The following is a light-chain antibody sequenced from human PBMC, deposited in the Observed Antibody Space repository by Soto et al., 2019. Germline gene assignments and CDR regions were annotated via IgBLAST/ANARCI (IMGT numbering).Light chain of an antibody. J-gene: IGKJ5*01. Sequence: EVVLTQSPVTLSLSPGESATLSCRASQSFRGLLDWYQQKPGQAPRLLIYDAYNMATGIPPRFSGSGSGTDFTLTISSLEPEDSAVYYCQQRHMWPITFGQGTRLEIK. CDR1: QSFRGL. CDR3: QQRHMWPIT. V-gene: IGKV3-11*01. CDR2: DAY.